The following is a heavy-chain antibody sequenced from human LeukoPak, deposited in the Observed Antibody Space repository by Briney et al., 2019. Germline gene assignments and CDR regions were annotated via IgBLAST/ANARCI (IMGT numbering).Heavy chain of an antibody. CDR1: GYTSTSYG. J-gene: IGHJ4*02. Sequence: ASVKVSCKASGYTSTSYGISWVRQAPGQGLEWMGWISAYNGNTNYAQKLQGRVTKTTDTSTSTAYMELRSLRSDDTAVYYCASNLVVAGTFDYWGQGTLVTVSS. CDR3: ASNLVVAGTFDY. V-gene: IGHV1-18*01. D-gene: IGHD6-19*01. CDR2: ISAYNGNT.